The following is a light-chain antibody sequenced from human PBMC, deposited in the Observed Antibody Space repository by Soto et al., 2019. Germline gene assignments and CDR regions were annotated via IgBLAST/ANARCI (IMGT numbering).Light chain of an antibody. V-gene: IGKV1-27*01. Sequence: DIQMTQSPSSLGASVGDRVTISYRASQGIGNYLAWYQQKPGKVPKLLIYGASTLQSGVSSRFTGSGSGTDFTLTISSLQPEDVATYYRQNYNCFPITFGPGTKVDIK. CDR2: GAS. CDR3: QNYNCFPIT. CDR1: QGIGNY. J-gene: IGKJ3*01.